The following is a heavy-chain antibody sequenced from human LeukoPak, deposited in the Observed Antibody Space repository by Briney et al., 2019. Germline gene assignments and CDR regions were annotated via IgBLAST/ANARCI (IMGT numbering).Heavy chain of an antibody. CDR1: GGTFSSYA. D-gene: IGHD3-10*01. Sequence: ASVKVSCKASGGTFSSYAISWVRQAPGQGLEWMGWISAYNGNTNYAQKLQGRVTMTTDTSTSTAYMELRSLRSDDTAVYYCARDRTPLRFGDPDAFDIWGQGTMVTVSS. V-gene: IGHV1-18*01. CDR3: ARDRTPLRFGDPDAFDI. J-gene: IGHJ3*02. CDR2: ISAYNGNT.